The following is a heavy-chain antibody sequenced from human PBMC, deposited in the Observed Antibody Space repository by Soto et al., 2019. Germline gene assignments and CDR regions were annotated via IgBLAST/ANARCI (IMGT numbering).Heavy chain of an antibody. CDR3: AKDHGTCASVSGDY. CDR2: ISGAGGAT. D-gene: IGHD1-26*01. CDR1: GFTFSNYA. V-gene: IGHV3-23*01. J-gene: IGHJ4*02. Sequence: EVQLLESGGGLVQPGGSLRLSCAASGFTFSNYAMSWVRQAPGKGLEWVSTISGAGGATFYADSVKGRFTISRDNSKSTLLLQLNNLGAEDTAIYYCAKDHGTCASVSGDYWGQGNLVTLSS.